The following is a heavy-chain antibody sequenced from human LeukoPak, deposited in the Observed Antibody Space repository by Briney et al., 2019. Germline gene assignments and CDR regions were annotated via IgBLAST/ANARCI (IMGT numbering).Heavy chain of an antibody. V-gene: IGHV3-7*03. D-gene: IGHD4-11*01. J-gene: IGHJ4*02. CDR2: MNQDGSGK. CDR1: GFTFSNYW. Sequence: SGESLRLSCAASGFTFSNYWMTWVRQAPGKGLEWVANMNQDGSGKYYVDSAKGRFTISRDNAKNSLYLQMNSLRAEDTAVYYCAKRFGTVTPHFDYWGQGTLVTVSS. CDR3: AKRFGTVTPHFDY.